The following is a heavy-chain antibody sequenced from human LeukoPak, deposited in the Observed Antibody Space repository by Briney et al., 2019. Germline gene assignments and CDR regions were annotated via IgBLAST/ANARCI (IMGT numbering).Heavy chain of an antibody. D-gene: IGHD1-14*01. CDR2: LYSDGNT. CDR3: ARGVEPLAANTLAY. CDR1: GFTVITND. Sequence: GGSLRLSCAASGFTVITNDMTWVPQASGKGLEWVSALYSDGNTKYADSVQGRFTISRDNSKNTLYLEMNSLSPDDTAVYYCARGVEPLAANTLAYWGQGTLVTVSS. V-gene: IGHV3-53*01. J-gene: IGHJ4*02.